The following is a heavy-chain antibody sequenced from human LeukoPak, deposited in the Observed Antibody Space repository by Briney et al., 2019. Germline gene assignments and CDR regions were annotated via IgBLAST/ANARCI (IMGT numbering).Heavy chain of an antibody. CDR1: GFTFSSYG. J-gene: IGHJ6*02. CDR2: ISYDRNNK. CDR3: AKDGKIVVVPAAMAYYYYGMDV. Sequence: PGRSLTLSCAASGFTFSSYGMHWVRQAPGKVLEGVAVISYDRNNKYYADSVKGRFTISRDNSKNTLYLQMNSLRAEDTAVYYCAKDGKIVVVPAAMAYYYYGMDVWGQGTTVTVSS. V-gene: IGHV3-30*18. D-gene: IGHD2-2*01.